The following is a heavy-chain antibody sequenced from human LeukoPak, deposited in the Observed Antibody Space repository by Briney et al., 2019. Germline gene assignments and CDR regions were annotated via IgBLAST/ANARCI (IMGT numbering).Heavy chain of an antibody. J-gene: IGHJ3*02. CDR1: GYTFTSYG. D-gene: IGHD2-2*01. CDR2: ISAYNGNT. V-gene: IGHV1-18*01. Sequence: ASVKDSCKASGYTFTSYGISWVRQAPGQGLEWMGWISAYNGNTNYAQKLQGRVTMTTDTSTNTAYMELRSLRSDDTAVYYCARDWDAVVPAAGFAFDIWGQGTMVTVSS. CDR3: ARDWDAVVPAAGFAFDI.